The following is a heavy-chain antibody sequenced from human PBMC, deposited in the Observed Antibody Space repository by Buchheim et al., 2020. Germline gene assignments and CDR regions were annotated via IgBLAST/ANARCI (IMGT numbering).Heavy chain of an antibody. Sequence: EVQLVESGGGLVQPGGSLRLSCAASGFTFSSYSMNWVRQAPGKGLEWVSYISGSSSTIYYADSVKGRFAISRDTAKNSLYLQMYSLRAKDTAVYYCARVLYCYDSSGYSMGYWGQGTL. D-gene: IGHD3-22*01. CDR2: ISGSSSTI. CDR3: ARVLYCYDSSGYSMGY. J-gene: IGHJ4*02. V-gene: IGHV3-48*04. CDR1: GFTFSSYS.